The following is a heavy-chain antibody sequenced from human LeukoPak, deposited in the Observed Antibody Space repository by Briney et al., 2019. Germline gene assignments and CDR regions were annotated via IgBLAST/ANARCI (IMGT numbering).Heavy chain of an antibody. D-gene: IGHD1-7*01. CDR2: ISYDGSNK. CDR3: AKDSWNSLYYYYYMDV. Sequence: GGSLRLSCAASGFTFSSYEMNWVRQAPGKGLEWVAVISYDGSNKYYADSVKGRFTISRDNSKNTLYLQMNSLRAEDTAVYYCAKDSWNSLYYYYYMDVWGKGTTVTVSS. V-gene: IGHV3-30*18. J-gene: IGHJ6*03. CDR1: GFTFSSYE.